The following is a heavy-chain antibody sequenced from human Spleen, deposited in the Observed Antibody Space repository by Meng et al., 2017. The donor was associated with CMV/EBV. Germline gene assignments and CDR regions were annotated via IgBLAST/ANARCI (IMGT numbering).Heavy chain of an antibody. V-gene: IGHV1-18*01. J-gene: IGHJ4*02. Sequence: GDSVKVSCKTSGYTFPSYVINWVRQAPGHGLEWMGWISHNTGNTYYAQRFQGRITITADTSTNTVFMELRGLRSDDTALYYCASITEWGQGTLVTVSS. CDR2: ISHNTGNT. CDR3: ASITE. CDR1: GYTFPSYV.